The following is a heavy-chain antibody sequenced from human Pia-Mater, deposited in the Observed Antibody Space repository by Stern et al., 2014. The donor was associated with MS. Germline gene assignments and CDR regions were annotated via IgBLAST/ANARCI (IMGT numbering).Heavy chain of an antibody. D-gene: IGHD3-10*01. CDR2: IPSTSSYI. V-gene: IGHV3-21*01. CDR3: ARRYYGSGSYLDY. CDR1: RFTSSSYT. J-gene: IGHJ4*02. Sequence: SARALLHPGGSLLLSSAASRFTSSSYTMHSLPQAPRNRLACVSSIPSTSSYIYSASSANRRFTSGRDNAKNSLHLKTNSLRAEDTAGYYCARRYYGSGSYLDYWGQGTLVTVSS.